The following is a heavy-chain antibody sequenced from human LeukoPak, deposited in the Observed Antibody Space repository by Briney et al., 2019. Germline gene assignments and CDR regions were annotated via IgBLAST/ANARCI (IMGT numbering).Heavy chain of an antibody. J-gene: IGHJ4*02. V-gene: IGHV3-33*01. CDR1: GIRLSTLA. Sequence: PRRSPRLSCAASGIRLSTLAMQWVRQAAGEGLGWVALIWHDASHTFYTDSVTGRFTISRRNSKDTAYLPLNSLGGEDTAVYYCAREIFGSGSYPDYWGQGTLVTVSS. D-gene: IGHD3-10*01. CDR3: AREIFGSGSYPDY. CDR2: IWHDASHT.